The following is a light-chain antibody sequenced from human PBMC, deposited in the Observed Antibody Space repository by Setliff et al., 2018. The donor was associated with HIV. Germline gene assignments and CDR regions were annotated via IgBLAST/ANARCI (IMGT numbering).Light chain of an antibody. CDR2: EVS. V-gene: IGLV2-23*02. J-gene: IGLJ1*01. CDR3: CSYVTSNYSYV. Sequence: SALTQPASVSGSPGQSITISCTGPSDDVVAYNLVSWYQQYPGKAPKVIIYEVSERPSGVSSRFFGSQSGSTSSLTIAGLRAEDEADYYCCSYVTSNYSYVFGTGTKVTVL. CDR1: SDDVVAYNL.